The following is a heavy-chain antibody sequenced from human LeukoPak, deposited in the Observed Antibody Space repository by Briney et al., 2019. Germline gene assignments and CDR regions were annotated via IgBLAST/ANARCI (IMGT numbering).Heavy chain of an antibody. V-gene: IGHV3-33*06. CDR3: AKDAERGFDFSNSLQS. CDR2: IWNDGCEK. J-gene: IGHJ4*02. CDR1: GFTFSHYA. D-gene: IGHD4-11*01. Sequence: PECSVRLSCTTSGFTFSHYAMHWVRQAPGKGLQWVAVIWNDGCEKYYGDSVKGRFTISRDNSKKTVYLQLSSLRVEDTAVYYCAKDAERGFDFSNSLQSWGQGTLVTASS.